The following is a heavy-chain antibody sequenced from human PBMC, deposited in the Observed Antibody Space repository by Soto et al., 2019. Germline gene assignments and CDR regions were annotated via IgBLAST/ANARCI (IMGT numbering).Heavy chain of an antibody. D-gene: IGHD2-2*01. J-gene: IGHJ6*03. CDR2: INSDGSST. CDR3: ARDLVMCSSTSCQEYYYYYMDV. V-gene: IGHV3-74*01. CDR1: GFTFSSYW. Sequence: GGSLRLSCAASGFTFSSYWMHWVRQAPGKGLVWVSRINSDGSSTSYADSVKGRFTISRDNAKNTLYLQMNSLRAEDTAVYYCARDLVMCSSTSCQEYYYYYMDVWGKGTTVTVSS.